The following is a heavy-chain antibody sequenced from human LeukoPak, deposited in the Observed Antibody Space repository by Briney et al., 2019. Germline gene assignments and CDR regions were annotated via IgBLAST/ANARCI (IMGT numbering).Heavy chain of an antibody. CDR3: ASRIAAATRGAFDI. J-gene: IGHJ3*02. Sequence: PGGSLRLSCAASGFTVSSNYMSWVRQAPGKGLAWVSVIYSGGSTYYADSVKGRFTISRDNSKNTLYLQMNSLRAEDTAVYYCASRIAAATRGAFDIWGQGTMVTVSS. V-gene: IGHV3-53*01. D-gene: IGHD6-13*01. CDR2: IYSGGST. CDR1: GFTVSSNY.